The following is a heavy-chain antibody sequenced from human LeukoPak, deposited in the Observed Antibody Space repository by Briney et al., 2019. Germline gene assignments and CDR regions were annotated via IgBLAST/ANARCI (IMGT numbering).Heavy chain of an antibody. CDR1: GFTFSSYA. J-gene: IGHJ4*02. CDR3: AKVDGVVVPAANHYFDY. V-gene: IGHV3-23*01. CDR2: ISGSGGST. Sequence: GGFLRLSCAASGFTFSSYAMSWVRQAPGKGLEWVSAISGSGGSTYYADSVKGRFTISRDNSKNTLYLQMNSLRAEDTAVYYCAKVDGVVVPAANHYFDYWGQGILVTVSS. D-gene: IGHD2-2*01.